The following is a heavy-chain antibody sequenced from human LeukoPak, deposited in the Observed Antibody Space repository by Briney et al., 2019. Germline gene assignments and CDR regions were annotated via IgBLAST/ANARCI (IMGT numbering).Heavy chain of an antibody. J-gene: IGHJ4*02. Sequence: PGGSLRLSCAASGFTFSNYGMNWVRQAPGKGLEWVSSISSSSSYIYYTHSVKGRFTISRDNAKNSLYLQMNSLRAEDTAIYYCAKIRVIFNWNYAYYFDYWGQGSLVTVSS. D-gene: IGHD1-7*01. CDR2: ISSSSSYI. V-gene: IGHV3-21*06. CDR1: GFTFSNYG. CDR3: AKIRVIFNWNYAYYFDY.